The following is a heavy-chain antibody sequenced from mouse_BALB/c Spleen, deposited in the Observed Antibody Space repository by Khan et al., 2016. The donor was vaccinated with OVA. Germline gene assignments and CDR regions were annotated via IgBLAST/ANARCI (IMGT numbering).Heavy chain of an antibody. J-gene: IGHJ2*01. V-gene: IGHV2-6-5*01. Sequence: VELVESGPGLVAPSQSLSITCTVSGFSLTDYGVSWIRQPPGKGLEWLGAIWGGGSTYYNSTLKSRLSISKDNSKSLFFLKMTILQIDDTAMYYCAKEDYGSSSFDYWGQGTTLTVSS. D-gene: IGHD1-1*01. CDR3: AKEDYGSSSFDY. CDR1: GFSLTDYG. CDR2: IWGGGST.